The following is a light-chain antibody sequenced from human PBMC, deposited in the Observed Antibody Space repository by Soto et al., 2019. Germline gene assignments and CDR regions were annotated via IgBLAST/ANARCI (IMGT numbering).Light chain of an antibody. CDR3: QQSYSNPLT. J-gene: IGKJ4*01. V-gene: IGKV1-39*01. CDR2: GAS. CDR1: ETITRY. Sequence: DIQMTQSPSSLSASVGETAIISCRASETITRYLNWYQSKPGKAPRLLISGASSLQSGVPSRFSGSNSGTDFHPTISSLQPEDCATSDCQQSYSNPLTCGGGTKVVMK.